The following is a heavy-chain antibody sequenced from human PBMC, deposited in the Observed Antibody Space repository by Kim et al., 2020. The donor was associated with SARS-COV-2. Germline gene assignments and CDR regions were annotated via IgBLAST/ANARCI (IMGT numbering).Heavy chain of an antibody. D-gene: IGHD4-17*01. Sequence: LKSRVTISVDTSKNQFSLKLSSVTAADTAVYYCARDSVAVTHYYYYGMDVWGQGTTVTVSS. V-gene: IGHV4-31*02. J-gene: IGHJ6*02. CDR3: ARDSVAVTHYYYYGMDV.